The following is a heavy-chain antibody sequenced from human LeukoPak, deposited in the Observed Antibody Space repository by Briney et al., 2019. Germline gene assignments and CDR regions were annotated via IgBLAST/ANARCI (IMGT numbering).Heavy chain of an antibody. J-gene: IGHJ6*03. CDR1: GGSISSSSYY. D-gene: IGHD4-17*01. CDR2: IYYSGST. CDR3: AGSTVTTNYYYCMDV. Sequence: SETLSLTCTVSGGSISSSSYYWGWNRPRPGKGLEWIGSIYYSGSTYYNPSLKSRVTISVDTSKNQFSLKLSSVTAADTAVYYCAGSTVTTNYYYCMDVWGKGTTVTVSS. V-gene: IGHV4-39*01.